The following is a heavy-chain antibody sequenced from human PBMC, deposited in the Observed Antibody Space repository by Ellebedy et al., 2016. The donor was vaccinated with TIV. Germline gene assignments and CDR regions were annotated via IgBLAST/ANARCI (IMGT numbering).Heavy chain of an antibody. CDR2: IYPGDSDT. CDR1: GYSFTSYW. V-gene: IGHV5-51*01. J-gene: IGHJ3*02. D-gene: IGHD2-21*02. CDR3: ARGDGDCGGDCSPGAFDI. Sequence: GESLKISCKGSGYSFTSYWIGWVRQMPGKGLEWMGIIYPGDSDTRYSPSFQGQVTISADKSISTAYLQWSSLKASDTDMYYCARGDGDCGGDCSPGAFDIWGQGTMVTVSS.